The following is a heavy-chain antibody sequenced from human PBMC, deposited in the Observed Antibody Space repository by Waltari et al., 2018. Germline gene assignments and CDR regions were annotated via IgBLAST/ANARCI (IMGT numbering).Heavy chain of an antibody. J-gene: IGHJ6*02. Sequence: QVQLMQSGAEVKKPGASVTVSCKASGYTFTGYYQHWGRQAPGHGLAWLGRINPNSGGTNYAQKFQGRVTMTRDMSISTAYMELSRLRSDDTAVYYCAREGIRFLEWLYYYYGMDVWGQGTTVTVSS. CDR2: INPNSGGT. D-gene: IGHD3-3*01. CDR3: AREGIRFLEWLYYYYGMDV. V-gene: IGHV1-2*06. CDR1: GYTFTGYY.